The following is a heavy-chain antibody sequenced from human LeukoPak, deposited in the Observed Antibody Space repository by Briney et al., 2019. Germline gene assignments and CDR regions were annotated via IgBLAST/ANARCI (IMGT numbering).Heavy chain of an antibody. V-gene: IGHV4-59*11. CDR1: GDSISSLY. J-gene: IGHJ4*02. Sequence: PSETLSLTCSVSGDSISSLYWNWIRQPPGKGLEWIGFIYHSGTVTYNPSLKSRGTMSVDTSKNQVSLKLTSVTAADTAVYYCAKSRLGTDTSTVRSFVYWGQGILVTVSS. CDR3: AKSRLGTDTSTVRSFVY. CDR2: IYHSGTV. D-gene: IGHD4-11*01.